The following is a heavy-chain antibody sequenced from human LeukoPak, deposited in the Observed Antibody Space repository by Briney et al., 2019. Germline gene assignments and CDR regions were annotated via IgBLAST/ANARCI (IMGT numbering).Heavy chain of an antibody. CDR1: GYTFTGYY. CDR2: INPNSGGT. V-gene: IGHV1-2*02. Sequence: GASVSVSCTASGYTFTGYYMHWVRQAPGQGREWMGWINPNSGGTNYAQKFQGRVTMTRDTPISTAYMELSRLKSDNTAVYYCAREGLEGSGSVFDIWGQGTMVTVS. J-gene: IGHJ3*02. CDR3: AREGLEGSGSVFDI. D-gene: IGHD3-10*01.